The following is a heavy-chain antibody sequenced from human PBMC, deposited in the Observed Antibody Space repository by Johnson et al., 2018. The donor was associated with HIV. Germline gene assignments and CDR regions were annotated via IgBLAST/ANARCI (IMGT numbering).Heavy chain of an antibody. CDR3: ARGDDSSAWGAFDI. V-gene: IGHV3-30*04. D-gene: IGHD3-22*01. CDR1: GFTFSSYA. CDR2: TSYDGTNK. Sequence: VQLVESGGGVVQPGRSLRLSCAASGFTFSSYAMHWVRQAPGKGLEWVAVTSYDGTNKYYADSVKGRFTISRDNSKNTRYLQMNSLRAEDTAVYYCARGDDSSAWGAFDIWGQGTMVTVSS. J-gene: IGHJ3*02.